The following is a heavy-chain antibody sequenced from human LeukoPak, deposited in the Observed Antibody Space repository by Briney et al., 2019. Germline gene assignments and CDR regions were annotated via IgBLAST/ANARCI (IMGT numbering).Heavy chain of an antibody. V-gene: IGHV3-48*02. CDR1: GFTFSSYT. Sequence: PGGSLRLSCAASGFTFSSYTMNWVRQAPGKGLEWVSYISRSSSTIYYADSVKGRFTISRDNAKNSLYLQMNSLRDEDTAVYYCASNYCSGGSCYFPYFDYRGQGTLVTVSS. CDR3: ASNYCSGGSCYFPYFDY. D-gene: IGHD2-15*01. J-gene: IGHJ4*02. CDR2: ISRSSSTI.